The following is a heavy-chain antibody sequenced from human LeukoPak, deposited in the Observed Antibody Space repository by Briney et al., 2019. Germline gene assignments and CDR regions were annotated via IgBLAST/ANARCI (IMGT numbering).Heavy chain of an antibody. J-gene: IGHJ4*02. V-gene: IGHV4-61*02. CDR2: IYTSGST. D-gene: IGHD6-19*01. CDR3: AREIAVAGLDY. CDR1: GGSISSGSYY. Sequence: SQTLSLTCTVSGGSISSGSYYWSWIRQPAGKGLEWIGRIYTSGSTNYNPSLKSRVTISVDTSKNQFSLKLSSVTAADTAVYYCAREIAVAGLDYWGQGTLDTVSS.